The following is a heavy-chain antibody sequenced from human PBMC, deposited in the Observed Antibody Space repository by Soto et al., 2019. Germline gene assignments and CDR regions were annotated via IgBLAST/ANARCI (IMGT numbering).Heavy chain of an antibody. CDR3: ARALLGFSYGYGGYFDP. J-gene: IGHJ4*02. Sequence: PSETLSLTCEVSGTSFRGYSWSWFRQPPGKGLEWIGDINSRGDTNYSPSLKSRPTISLDTSRNHFSLRQASVTAADTAFYYCARALLGFSYGYGGYFDPWGQGTLVTVSS. CDR1: GTSFRGYS. D-gene: IGHD3-16*01. V-gene: IGHV4-34*01. CDR2: INSRGDT.